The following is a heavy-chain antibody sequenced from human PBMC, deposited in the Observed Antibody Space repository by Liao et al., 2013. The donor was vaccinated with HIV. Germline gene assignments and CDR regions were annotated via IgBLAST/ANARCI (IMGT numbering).Heavy chain of an antibody. CDR3: ARDFNYGDYGYFDL. J-gene: IGHJ2*01. Sequence: QVQLLESGPGLVKTSETLSLKCTVSSGSINKSPYYWGWIRQPPGKGLEWIGSIFHSGNTYYNPSLKSRVTISVDTSKNQFFLKLNSVTAADTAVYYCARDFNYGDYGYFDLWGRGTLVTVSS. D-gene: IGHD4-17*01. CDR1: SGSINKSPYY. CDR2: IFHSGNT. V-gene: IGHV4-39*07.